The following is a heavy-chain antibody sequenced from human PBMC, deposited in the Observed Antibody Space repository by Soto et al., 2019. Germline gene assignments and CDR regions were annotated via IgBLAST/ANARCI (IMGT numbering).Heavy chain of an antibody. J-gene: IGHJ6*01. D-gene: IGHD2-15*01. CDR2: IIPSCGTA. CDR1: GGTFSSYA. CDR3: ARYPQVGYYYSYYGMDV. Sequence: QVQLVQSGAEVKKPGSSVKVSCKASGGTFSSYAISWVRQAPGQGLEWMGGIIPSCGTANYAQKFQGRVTITADEPTSTAYIALRSLRSEDTAVYSCARYPQVGYYYSYYGMDVWGQGTTVTVSS. V-gene: IGHV1-69*12.